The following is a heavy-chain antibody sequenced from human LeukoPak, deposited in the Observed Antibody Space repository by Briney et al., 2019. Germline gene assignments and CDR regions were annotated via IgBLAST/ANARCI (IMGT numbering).Heavy chain of an antibody. CDR1: GYSFTTYW. CDR2: IYPADSDT. V-gene: IGHV5-51*01. CDR3: ARGETTVDAFDI. D-gene: IGHD4-17*01. Sequence: GESLKISCKASGYSFTTYWIGWVRQMPGKGLEWMGIIYPADSDTRYSPSFQGQVTISADKSITTAYLQWSSLKASDTAIYYCARGETTVDAFDIWGQGTMVTVSS. J-gene: IGHJ3*02.